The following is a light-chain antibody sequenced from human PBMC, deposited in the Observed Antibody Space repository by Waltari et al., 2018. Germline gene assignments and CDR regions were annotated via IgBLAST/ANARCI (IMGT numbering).Light chain of an antibody. J-gene: IGKJ3*01. CDR1: QGISNS. CDR3: QHYYTTPFT. Sequence: DIQMTQSPSSLSASVGDRVTITCRASQGISNSLAWYQQTPGKAPKLLLFAASKLEGGVPSRFSGSGSGTYFTLTISRLQPEDFATFYCQHYYTTPFTFGPGTKVDIK. CDR2: AAS. V-gene: IGKV1-NL1*01.